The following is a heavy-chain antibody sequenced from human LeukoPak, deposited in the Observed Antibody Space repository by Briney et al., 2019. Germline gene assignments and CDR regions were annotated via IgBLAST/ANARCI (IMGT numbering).Heavy chain of an antibody. Sequence: GASVKVSCKASGYTFTSYGFSWVRQAPGQGLEWMGWISAYNDNTKYAQKFQGRVTMTTDTSTNTAYMELRGLRSDDTAVYYCAREYIAAADDYFDYWGQGTLVTVSS. J-gene: IGHJ4*02. V-gene: IGHV1-18*01. CDR3: AREYIAAADDYFDY. CDR2: ISAYNDNT. CDR1: GYTFTSYG. D-gene: IGHD6-13*01.